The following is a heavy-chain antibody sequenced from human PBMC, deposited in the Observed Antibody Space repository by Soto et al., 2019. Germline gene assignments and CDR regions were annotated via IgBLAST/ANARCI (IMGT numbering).Heavy chain of an antibody. CDR2: ISYDGSNK. CDR1: GFTFSSYG. CDR3: AKDVGSSLDWYFDL. J-gene: IGHJ2*01. V-gene: IGHV3-30*18. Sequence: VQLVESGGGVVQPGRSLRLSCAASGFTFSSYGMHWVRQAPGKGLEWVAVISYDGSNKYYADSVKGRFTISRDNSKNTLYLQMNSLRAEDTAVYYCAKDVGSSLDWYFDLWGRGTLVTVSS. D-gene: IGHD2-2*01.